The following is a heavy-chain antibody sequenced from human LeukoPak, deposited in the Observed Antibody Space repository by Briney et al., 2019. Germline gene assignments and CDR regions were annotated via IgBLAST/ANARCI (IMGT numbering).Heavy chain of an antibody. Sequence: SETLSLTCTVSGGSISSYYWSWIRQPAGKGLEWIGRIYSTGSTNYNPSLKSRVTMSVDTSKNQFSLKLSSVTAADTAVYYCARMDDYGVYNWFDPWGQGTLVTVSS. J-gene: IGHJ5*02. D-gene: IGHD4-17*01. V-gene: IGHV4-4*07. CDR2: IYSTGST. CDR1: GGSISSYY. CDR3: ARMDDYGVYNWFDP.